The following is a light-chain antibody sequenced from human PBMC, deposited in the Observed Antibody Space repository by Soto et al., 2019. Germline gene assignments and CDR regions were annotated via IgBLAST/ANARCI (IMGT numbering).Light chain of an antibody. CDR2: GTS. V-gene: IGKV3-20*01. J-gene: IGKJ1*01. Sequence: EIVLTQSPGTLSLSPGERATLSCRASQSVSSSYLAWYQQKPGQAPRLLIYGTSSRATAIPDRFSGSGSGTDFSLTISRLEPEEFAVYYCQQYGSSSWTFGPGTKVEIK. CDR1: QSVSSSY. CDR3: QQYGSSSWT.